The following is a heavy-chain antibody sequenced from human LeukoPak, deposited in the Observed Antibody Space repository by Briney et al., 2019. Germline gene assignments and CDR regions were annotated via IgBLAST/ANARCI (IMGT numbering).Heavy chain of an antibody. J-gene: IGHJ6*02. Sequence: PGGSLRLSCAASGFAFNNYVMSWVRQAPGKGLEWVSSISGSGGSTYYTDSVKGRFTISRDNSKNILFLQMNTLRAEDTAVYSCAKDSTASGSYYGMDIWGQGTTVTVSS. V-gene: IGHV3-23*01. CDR3: AKDSTASGSYYGMDI. D-gene: IGHD3-3*01. CDR2: ISGSGGST. CDR1: GFAFNNYV.